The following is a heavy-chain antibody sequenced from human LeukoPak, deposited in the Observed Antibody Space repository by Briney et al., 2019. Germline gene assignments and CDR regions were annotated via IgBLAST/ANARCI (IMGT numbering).Heavy chain of an antibody. CDR1: GGSFGGYY. CDR2: INHSGIT. D-gene: IGHD6-19*01. Sequence: SETLSLTCAVYGGSFGGYYWSWIRQPPGKGLEWIGEINHSGITNYNPSLKSRVTISVDTSKNQFSLKLSSVTAADTAVYYCARGTVAVAARHYYYYYYMDVWGKGTTVTVSS. V-gene: IGHV4-34*01. CDR3: ARGTVAVAARHYYYYYYMDV. J-gene: IGHJ6*03.